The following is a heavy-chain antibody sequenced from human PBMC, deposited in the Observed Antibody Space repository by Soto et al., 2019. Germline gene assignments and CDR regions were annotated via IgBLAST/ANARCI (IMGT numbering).Heavy chain of an antibody. CDR2: ISSSSSTI. D-gene: IGHD4-4*01. V-gene: IGHV3-48*02. J-gene: IGHJ4*02. CDR1: GFTFSSYS. CDR3: ARDWGLIDYSNYDNPFDF. Sequence: EVQLVESGGGLVQPGGSLRLSCAASGFTFSSYSMNWVRQAAGKGLEWVSYISSSSSTIYYADSVKGRFTISRDNAKNSLYLQINSLRDEDTAVYYCARDWGLIDYSNYDNPFDFWGQGTLVTVSS.